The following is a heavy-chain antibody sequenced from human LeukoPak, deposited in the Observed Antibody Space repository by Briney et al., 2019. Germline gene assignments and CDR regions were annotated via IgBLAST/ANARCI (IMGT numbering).Heavy chain of an antibody. CDR1: GYTFTSYD. Sequence: ALVQVSCKASGYTFTSYDINWVRQATGQGLEWMGWMNPNSGNTGYAQKFQGRVTMTRNTSISTAYMELSSLRSGDTAVYYCARGLKLYGSGSYGHWGQGTLVTVSS. V-gene: IGHV1-8*01. D-gene: IGHD3-10*01. CDR3: ARGLKLYGSGSYGH. J-gene: IGHJ4*02. CDR2: MNPNSGNT.